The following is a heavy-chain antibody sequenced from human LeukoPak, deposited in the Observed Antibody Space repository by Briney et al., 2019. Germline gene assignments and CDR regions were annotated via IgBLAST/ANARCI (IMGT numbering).Heavy chain of an antibody. J-gene: IGHJ4*02. CDR2: MNNRGTS. D-gene: IGHD3-10*01. CDR1: GGSTSSGDYY. CDR3: TRIPTHYYGSGSYYGYFDS. Sequence: PSQTLSLTCTVSGGSTSSGDYYWNWIRQHPGKGLEWIGYMNNRGTSNYNPSLRSRVTISVDTSNNQFSLRLSSATAADTAVYYCTRIPTHYYGSGSYYGYFDSWGQGTLVTVSS. V-gene: IGHV4-31*03.